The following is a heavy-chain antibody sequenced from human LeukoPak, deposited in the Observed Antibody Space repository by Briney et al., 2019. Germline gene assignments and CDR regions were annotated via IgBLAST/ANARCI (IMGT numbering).Heavy chain of an antibody. D-gene: IGHD6-6*01. CDR1: GGSISSYY. J-gene: IGHJ4*02. CDR3: ARPRIAARRTAFDY. CDR2: INHSGST. V-gene: IGHV4-34*01. Sequence: SETLSLTCTVSGGSISSYYWSWIRQPPGKGLEWIGEINHSGSTNYNPSLKSRVTISVDTSKNQFSLKLSSVTAADTAVYYCARPRIAARRTAFDYWGQGTLVTVSS.